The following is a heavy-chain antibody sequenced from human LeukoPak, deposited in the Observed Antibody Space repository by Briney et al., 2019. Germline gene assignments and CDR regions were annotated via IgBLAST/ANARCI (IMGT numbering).Heavy chain of an antibody. CDR1: GFTFSSYW. V-gene: IGHV3-7*01. Sequence: GGSLRLSCAASGFTFSSYWVSWVRQAPGKGLEWVANIKQDGGEKYYVDSVKGRFTISRDNAKNSLYLQMNSLRAEDTAVYYCTGTDTSSWYAEYFQHWGQGTLVTVSS. D-gene: IGHD6-13*01. CDR2: IKQDGGEK. CDR3: TGTDTSSWYAEYFQH. J-gene: IGHJ1*01.